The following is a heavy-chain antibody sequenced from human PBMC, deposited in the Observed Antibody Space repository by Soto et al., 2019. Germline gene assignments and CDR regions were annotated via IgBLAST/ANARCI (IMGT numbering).Heavy chain of an antibody. J-gene: IGHJ4*02. CDR3: AKFTEPGYSSIWYYFEY. Sequence: GGSLRLSCVGSGFTFSGYSMAWVRQAPGRGLEWVASISSRSTNIDYADSVKGRFTISRDNAKNLVSLQMSSLRGEDTALYYCAKFTEPGYSSIWYYFEYWGQGTPVTSPQ. V-gene: IGHV3-21*06. D-gene: IGHD6-19*01. CDR2: ISSRSTNI. CDR1: GFTFSGYS.